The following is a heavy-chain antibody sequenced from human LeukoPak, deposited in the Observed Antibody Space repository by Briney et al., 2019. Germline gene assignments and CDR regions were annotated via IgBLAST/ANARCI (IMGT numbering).Heavy chain of an antibody. V-gene: IGHV4-59*01. D-gene: IGHD3-22*01. J-gene: IGHJ4*02. Sequence: SETLSLTCTVPGGSISSYYWSWIRQPPGKGLEWIGYIYSNGGTNYNPSLKSRVTTSVDTSKNQFSLKLTSVTAADTAVYYCARGGYSDSSGYYSLDYWGQGTLVTVSS. CDR3: ARGGYSDSSGYYSLDY. CDR1: GGSISSYY. CDR2: IYSNGGT.